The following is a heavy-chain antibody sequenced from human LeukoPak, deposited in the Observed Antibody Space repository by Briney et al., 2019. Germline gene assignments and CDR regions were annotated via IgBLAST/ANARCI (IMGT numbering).Heavy chain of an antibody. V-gene: IGHV4-4*02. CDR2: IYHSGST. Sequence: SGTLSLTCTVSGGSISSGNWWSWVRQPPGKGLEWIGEIYHSGSTNYNPSLTSRVTISVDESKNYFSLKLNSVTAADTAVYYCARALARFSHMDVWGKGTTVTVSS. D-gene: IGHD3-3*01. J-gene: IGHJ6*03. CDR3: ARALARFSHMDV. CDR1: GGSISSGNW.